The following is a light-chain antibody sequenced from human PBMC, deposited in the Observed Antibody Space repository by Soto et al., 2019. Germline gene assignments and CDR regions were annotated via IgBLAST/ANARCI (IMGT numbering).Light chain of an antibody. J-gene: IGLJ1*01. Sequence: QAVVTQEPSLTVSPGGTVTLTSGSSTGAVTSGHYPHWFQQKPGQAPRTLIYDTSIRHSWTPARFSGSLLGGNAALTLSDAELDDEAYYYSLVIYTGVGEVFGTGTKLTVL. V-gene: IGLV7-46*01. CDR3: LVIYTGVGEV. CDR2: DTS. CDR1: TGAVTSGHY.